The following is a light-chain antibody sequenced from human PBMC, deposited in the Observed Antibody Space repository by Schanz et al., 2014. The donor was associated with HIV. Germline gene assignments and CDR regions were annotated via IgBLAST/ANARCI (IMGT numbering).Light chain of an antibody. CDR3: QKYGSPKWT. V-gene: IGKV3-20*01. Sequence: EIVLTQSPGTLSLSPGERATLSCRASQSVSSSYLAWYQQKPGQAPRLVIYATSTRAAGIPDRFSGTGSGXAFNHTINRMQPEDFVVYYSQKYGSPKWTFGQGTKVEV. CDR2: ATS. J-gene: IGKJ1*01. CDR1: QSVSSSY.